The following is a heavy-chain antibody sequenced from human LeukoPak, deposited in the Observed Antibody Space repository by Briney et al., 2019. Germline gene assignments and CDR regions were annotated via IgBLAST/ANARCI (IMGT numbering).Heavy chain of an antibody. CDR3: ARVYYGDPPGDYMDV. J-gene: IGHJ6*03. D-gene: IGHD4-17*01. Sequence: ASVKVSCKTSGYTFTNYYMHWVRQAPGQGLEWMGIINSNSGHTTYAQKFQGRVTMTRDTSTTTVDMELSSLRSEDTAVYFCARVYYGDPPGDYMDVWGKGTTVTVSS. V-gene: IGHV1-46*01. CDR1: GYTFTNYY. CDR2: INSNSGHT.